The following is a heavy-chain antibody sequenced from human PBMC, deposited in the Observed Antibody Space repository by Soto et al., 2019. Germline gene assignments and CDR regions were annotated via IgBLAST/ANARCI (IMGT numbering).Heavy chain of an antibody. Sequence: NPSETLSLTCAVYGGSFSGYYWSWIRQPPGKGLEWIGEINHSGSTNYNPSLKSRVTISVDTSKNQFSLKLSSVTAADTAVYYCARGWKGSSWLLYLDYWGQGTLVTVSS. V-gene: IGHV4-34*01. CDR2: INHSGST. CDR1: GGSFSGYY. D-gene: IGHD6-13*01. CDR3: ARGWKGSSWLLYLDY. J-gene: IGHJ4*02.